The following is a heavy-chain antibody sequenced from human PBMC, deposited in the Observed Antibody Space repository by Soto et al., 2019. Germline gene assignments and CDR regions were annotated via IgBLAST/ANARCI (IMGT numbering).Heavy chain of an antibody. Sequence: GGSLRLSCAASGFTFSSYAMHWVRQAPGKGLEWVAVISYDGSNKYYADSVKGRFTISRDNSKNTLYLQMNSLRAEDTAVYYCACGYILTYNWGQGTLVTVSS. J-gene: IGHJ4*02. CDR3: ACGYILTYN. V-gene: IGHV3-30-3*01. D-gene: IGHD3-9*01. CDR2: ISYDGSNK. CDR1: GFTFSSYA.